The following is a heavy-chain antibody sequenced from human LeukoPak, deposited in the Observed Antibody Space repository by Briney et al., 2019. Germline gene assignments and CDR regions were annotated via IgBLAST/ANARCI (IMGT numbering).Heavy chain of an antibody. CDR1: GFTFSNAW. CDR3: AKEVASIAAAGTRYYYGMDV. V-gene: IGHV3-30*18. D-gene: IGHD6-13*01. J-gene: IGHJ6*02. Sequence: GGSLRLSCAASGFTFSNAWMSWVRQAPGKGLEWVAVISYDGSNKYYADSVKGRFTISRDNSKNTLYLQMNSLRAEDTAVYYCAKEVASIAAAGTRYYYGMDVWGQGTTVTVSS. CDR2: ISYDGSNK.